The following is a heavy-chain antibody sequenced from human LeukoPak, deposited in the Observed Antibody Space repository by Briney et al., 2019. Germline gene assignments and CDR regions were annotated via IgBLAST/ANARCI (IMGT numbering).Heavy chain of an antibody. CDR2: ISGSAVST. Sequence: PGGSLRLSCAASGFTFSSYGMSWVRQAPGKGLEWVSAISGSAVSTYYADSVKGRFTISRDNSKNTLYLQMNSLRAEDTAVYYCAKALGIVGANGPRGDYWGQGTLVTVSS. CDR1: GFTFSSYG. V-gene: IGHV3-23*01. J-gene: IGHJ4*02. CDR3: AKALGIVGANGPRGDY. D-gene: IGHD1-26*01.